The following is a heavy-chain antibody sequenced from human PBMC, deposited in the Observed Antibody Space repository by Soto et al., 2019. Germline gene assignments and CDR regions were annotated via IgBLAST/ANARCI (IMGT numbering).Heavy chain of an antibody. Sequence: QVQLVQSGAEVKKPGSSVKVSCKASGGTFSSYTISWVRQAPGQGLEWMGRIIPILGIANYAQKFQGRLTITADKSTSTAYMELSSLRSEDTAVYYCARDRIAAAGHNWFDPWGQGTLVTVSS. CDR3: ARDRIAAAGHNWFDP. V-gene: IGHV1-69*08. D-gene: IGHD6-13*01. CDR2: IIPILGIA. J-gene: IGHJ5*02. CDR1: GGTFSSYT.